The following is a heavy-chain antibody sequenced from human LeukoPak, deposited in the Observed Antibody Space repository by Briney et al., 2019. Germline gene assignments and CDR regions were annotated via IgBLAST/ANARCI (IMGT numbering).Heavy chain of an antibody. V-gene: IGHV1-69*05. D-gene: IGHD3-22*01. CDR3: ARVDRMYFYYDSSGYYLDY. CDR2: IIPIFGTA. J-gene: IGHJ4*02. Sequence: GASVKVSCTASGGTFSSYAISWVRQAPGQGLEWMGGIIPIFGTANYAQKFQGRVTITTDESTSTAYMELSSLRSEDTAVYYCARVDRMYFYYDSSGYYLDYWGQGTLVTVSS. CDR1: GGTFSSYA.